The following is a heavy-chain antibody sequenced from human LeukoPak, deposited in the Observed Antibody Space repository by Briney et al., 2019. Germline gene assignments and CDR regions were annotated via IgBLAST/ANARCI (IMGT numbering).Heavy chain of an antibody. V-gene: IGHV3-23*01. CDR2: ISGSGGST. J-gene: IGHJ4*02. CDR3: AKDPKLWFGESPFDY. Sequence: GGSLRLPCAASGFTFSSYAMSWVRQAPGKGLEWVSAISGSGGSTYYADSVKGRFTISRDNSKNTLYLQMNSLRAEDTAVYYCAKDPKLWFGESPFDYWGQGTLVTVSS. CDR1: GFTFSSYA. D-gene: IGHD3-10*01.